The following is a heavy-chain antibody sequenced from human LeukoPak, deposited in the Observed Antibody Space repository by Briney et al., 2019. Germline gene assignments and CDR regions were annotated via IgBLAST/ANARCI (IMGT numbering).Heavy chain of an antibody. CDR3: ARGWVTYGSGNVLRGAFDI. CDR1: GFTFNNYG. Sequence: RAGGSLRLSCAASGFTFNNYGMSWVRQAPGKGLEWVSAISGGGVTTYYADSVKGRFTISRDNSKNTLYLQMNSLRAEDTALYHCARGWVTYGSGNVLRGAFDIWGQGTMVTVSS. J-gene: IGHJ3*02. CDR2: ISGGGVTT. V-gene: IGHV3-23*01. D-gene: IGHD3-10*01.